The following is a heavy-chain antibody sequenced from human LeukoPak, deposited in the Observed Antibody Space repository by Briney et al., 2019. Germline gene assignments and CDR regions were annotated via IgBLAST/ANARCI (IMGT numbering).Heavy chain of an antibody. CDR3: ARDERLLSFLK. CDR2: ITGSGGST. J-gene: IGHJ4*02. V-gene: IGHV3-23*01. D-gene: IGHD3-3*01. Sequence: GGSLRLSCAAPGFTFSSYEMNWVRQAPGKGLEWVSGITGSGGSTYYADSVKGRFTISRDNSKNTLYLQMNSLRAEDTAIYYCARDERLLSFLKWGQGTLVTVSS. CDR1: GFTFSSYE.